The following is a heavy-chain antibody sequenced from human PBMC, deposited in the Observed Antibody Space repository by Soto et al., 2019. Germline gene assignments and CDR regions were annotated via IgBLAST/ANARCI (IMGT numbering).Heavy chain of an antibody. CDR1: GGTLSSYT. V-gene: IGHV1-69*13. J-gene: IGHJ6*02. Sequence: SVKVSCKASGGTLSSYTISWVRQAPGQGLEWMGGIIPIFGTANYAQKFQGRVTITADESTSTAYMELSSLRSEDTAVYYCARKVAAAGTSYYYYGMDVWGQGTTVTVSS. CDR2: IIPIFGTA. D-gene: IGHD6-13*01. CDR3: ARKVAAAGTSYYYYGMDV.